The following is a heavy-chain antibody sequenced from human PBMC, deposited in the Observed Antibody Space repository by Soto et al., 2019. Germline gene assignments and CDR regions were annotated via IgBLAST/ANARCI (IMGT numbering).Heavy chain of an antibody. D-gene: IGHD1-26*01. V-gene: IGHV3-33*01. CDR1: GFTFSSYG. CDR2: IWYDGSNK. J-gene: IGHJ4*02. Sequence: LRLSCAASGFTFSSYGMHWVRQAPGKGLEWVAVIWYDGSNKYYADSVKGRFTISRDNSKNTLYLQMNSLRAEDTAVYYCARDSGSYHRYFDYWGQGTLVTVSS. CDR3: ARDSGSYHRYFDY.